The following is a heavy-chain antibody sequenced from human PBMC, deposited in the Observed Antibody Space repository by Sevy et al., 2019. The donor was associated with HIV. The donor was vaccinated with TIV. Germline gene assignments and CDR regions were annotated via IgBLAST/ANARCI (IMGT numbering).Heavy chain of an antibody. J-gene: IGHJ4*02. CDR2: ISDTGIGT. Sequence: GGSLRLSCAASGFTFSSYAMFWVRQAPGKGLEWVSSISDTGIGTYYADSVKGSFTISRDNSKNTLYLQMSSLRAEDTAVYYCARTGRSCSGTTCPFDYWGPGALVTVSS. CDR1: GFTFSSYA. CDR3: ARTGRSCSGTTCPFDY. V-gene: IGHV3-23*01. D-gene: IGHD2-15*01.